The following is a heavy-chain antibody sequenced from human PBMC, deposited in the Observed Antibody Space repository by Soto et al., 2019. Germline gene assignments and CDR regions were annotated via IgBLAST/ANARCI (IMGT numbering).Heavy chain of an antibody. D-gene: IGHD2-15*01. Sequence: ASVKVSCKASGYTFTSYAMHWVRQAPGQRLEWMGWINAGNGNTKYSQKFQGRVTITRDTSASTAYMELSSLRSEDTAVYYCARDCSGGSCSGGTFDYWGQGTLVTVS. J-gene: IGHJ4*02. CDR1: GYTFTSYA. V-gene: IGHV1-3*01. CDR2: INAGNGNT. CDR3: ARDCSGGSCSGGTFDY.